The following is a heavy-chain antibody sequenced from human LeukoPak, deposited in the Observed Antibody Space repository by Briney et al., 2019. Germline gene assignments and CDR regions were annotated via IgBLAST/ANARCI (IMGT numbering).Heavy chain of an antibody. CDR1: GGSISSYY. CDR2: IYYSGST. Sequence: SETLSLTCTVSGGSISSYYWSWIRQPPGKGLEWIGYIYYSGSTNYNPSLKSRVTMSVDTSKNQFSLKLSSVTAADTAVYYCARDRGGKQQPYYFDYWGQGTLVTVSS. CDR3: ARDRGGKQQPYYFDY. J-gene: IGHJ4*02. V-gene: IGHV4-59*12. D-gene: IGHD6-13*01.